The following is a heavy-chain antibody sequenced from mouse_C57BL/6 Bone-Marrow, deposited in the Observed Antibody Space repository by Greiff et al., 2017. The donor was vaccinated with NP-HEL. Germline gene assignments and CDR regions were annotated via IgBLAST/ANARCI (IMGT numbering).Heavy chain of an antibody. Sequence: VHVKQSGPELVKPGDSVKISCKASGYSFTGYFMNWVMQSHGKSLEWIGRINPYNGDTFYNQKFKGKATLTVDKSSSTAHMELRSLTSEDSAVYYCAREGYGNYWYFDVWGTGTTVTVSS. CDR1: GYSFTGYF. D-gene: IGHD2-1*01. V-gene: IGHV1-20*01. CDR2: INPYNGDT. CDR3: AREGYGNYWYFDV. J-gene: IGHJ1*03.